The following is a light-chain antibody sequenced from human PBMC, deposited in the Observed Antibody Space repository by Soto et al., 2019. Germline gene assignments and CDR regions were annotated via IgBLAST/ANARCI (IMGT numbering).Light chain of an antibody. V-gene: IGKV3-20*01. CDR2: DAS. J-gene: IGKJ4*01. Sequence: EIVLTQSPGTLSLSPGERATLSCRASQSVSSSYLAWYQQKPGQAPRLLIYDASSRATGIPDRFSGSGSGTYFTLAIRRLEPDYVAVYYCQQDCCSPLTFGGGTKVEIK. CDR1: QSVSSSY. CDR3: QQDCCSPLT.